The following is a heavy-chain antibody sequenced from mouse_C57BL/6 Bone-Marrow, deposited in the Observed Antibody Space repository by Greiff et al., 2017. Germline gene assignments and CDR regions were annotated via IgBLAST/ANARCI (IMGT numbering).Heavy chain of an antibody. Sequence: EVMLVESGGGLVQPKGSLKLSCAASGFTFNTYAMHWVRQAPGKGLEWVARIRSKSSNYATYYADSVKDRFTISRDDSQSMLYLQMNNLKTEDTAMYYCVRGGLRRYYYAMDYWGQGTSVTVSS. CDR3: VRGGLRRYYYAMDY. V-gene: IGHV10-3*01. J-gene: IGHJ4*01. CDR2: IRSKSSNYAT. CDR1: GFTFNTYA. D-gene: IGHD2-4*01.